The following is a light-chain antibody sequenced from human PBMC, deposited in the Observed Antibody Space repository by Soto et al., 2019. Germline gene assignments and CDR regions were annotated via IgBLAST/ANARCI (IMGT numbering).Light chain of an antibody. CDR2: TAS. CDR3: QQLNGYPLT. Sequence: DTQVTQSPSFLSASVGDRVTITCRASQGISSNLAWYQQKPGKAPNLLIYTASTLQSGVPSRFSGSGSGTEFTLTISSLQPEDIATYYCQQLNGYPLTFGGGTKVEI. J-gene: IGKJ4*01. V-gene: IGKV1-9*01. CDR1: QGISSN.